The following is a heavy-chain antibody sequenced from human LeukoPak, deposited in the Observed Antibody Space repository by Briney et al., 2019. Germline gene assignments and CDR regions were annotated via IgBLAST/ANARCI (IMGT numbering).Heavy chain of an antibody. CDR3: ATRRHGRSWYYFDY. J-gene: IGHJ4*02. CDR2: IYLGGSDS. V-gene: IGHV5-51*01. Sequence: GESLKISCKASGYSITSYWIGWVRQMPGKGLEWMGNIYLGGSDSRYRPSFQGQVTISADKSISTAYLQRSSLKASDTAISYCATRRHGRSWYYFDYWGQGTLVTVSS. CDR1: GYSITSYW. D-gene: IGHD6-13*01.